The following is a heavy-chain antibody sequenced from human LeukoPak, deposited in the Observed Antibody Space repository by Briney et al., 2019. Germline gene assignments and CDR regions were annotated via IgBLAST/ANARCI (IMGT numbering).Heavy chain of an antibody. V-gene: IGHV3-30*02. CDR1: GFTFSYYG. D-gene: IGHD6-19*01. CDR2: IRYDGSNK. CDR3: ARGGKRALAGTRSPQYFQH. Sequence: GGSLRLSCAPSGFTFSYYGMHWVRQAPGKGLEWVAFIRYDGSNKYYADSVKGRFTISRDNSKNTLYLQMNSLRAEDTAVYYCARGGKRALAGTRSPQYFQHWGQGTLVTVSS. J-gene: IGHJ1*01.